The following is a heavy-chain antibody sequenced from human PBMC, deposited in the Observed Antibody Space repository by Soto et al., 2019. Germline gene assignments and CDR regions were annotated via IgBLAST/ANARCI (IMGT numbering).Heavy chain of an antibody. CDR3: ARDWNGDSVIEH. J-gene: IGHJ1*01. D-gene: IGHD4-17*01. V-gene: IGHV3-53*02. CDR1: GFAVSNSY. CDR2: IYADGTT. Sequence: EVQLVETGGGLIQPGGSLSLSCAASGFAVSNSYMSWVRQAPGKGLEWVSVIYADGTTHSADSVRGRFTISRDSSRNTVYLQMNNLRAEDTAVYYCARDWNGDSVIEHWGQETLVTVSS.